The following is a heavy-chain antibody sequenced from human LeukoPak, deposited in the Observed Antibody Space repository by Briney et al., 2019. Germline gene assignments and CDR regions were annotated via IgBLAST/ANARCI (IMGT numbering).Heavy chain of an antibody. CDR2: ISSSSSYI. V-gene: IGHV3-21*01. Sequence: GGSLRLSCAASGFTFSSYSMNWVRQAPGKGLEWVSSISSSSSYIYYADSVKGRFTISRDNAKDSLYLQMNSLRAEDTAVYYCARRRQIAVAGGDWFDPWGRGTLVTVSS. CDR3: ARRRQIAVAGGDWFDP. D-gene: IGHD6-19*01. CDR1: GFTFSSYS. J-gene: IGHJ5*02.